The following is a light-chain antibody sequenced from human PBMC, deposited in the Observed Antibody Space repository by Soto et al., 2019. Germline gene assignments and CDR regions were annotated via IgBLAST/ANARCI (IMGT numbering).Light chain of an antibody. V-gene: IGKV3-11*01. CDR1: QSGSTY. Sequence: EVVLTQSPATLSLSPGERATLSCRASQSGSTYLAWYQQKPGQPPRLLIYGASNRATGTPARFSGSGSGTVFTLTISSIEPEDFAVYYCDQRSNWPPFTFGPGTKVEIK. CDR2: GAS. CDR3: DQRSNWPPFT. J-gene: IGKJ3*01.